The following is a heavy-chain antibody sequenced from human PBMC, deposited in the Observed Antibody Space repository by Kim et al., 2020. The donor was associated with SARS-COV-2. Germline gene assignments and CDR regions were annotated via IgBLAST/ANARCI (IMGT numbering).Heavy chain of an antibody. D-gene: IGHD1-26*01. V-gene: IGHV3-23*01. Sequence: DSAEGRFTNSRDNSKNTLYLQMNSLRAEDTAVYYCAKDPVGATPFDAFDIWGQGTMVTVSS. CDR3: AKDPVGATPFDAFDI. J-gene: IGHJ3*02.